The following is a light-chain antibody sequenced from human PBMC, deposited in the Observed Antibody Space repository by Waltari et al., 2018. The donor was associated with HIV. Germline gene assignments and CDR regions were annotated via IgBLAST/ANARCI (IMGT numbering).Light chain of an antibody. CDR2: KAS. J-gene: IGKJ1*01. Sequence: DIQMTQSPSTLSASVGDRVTITCRASQSISNWLAWYQQKPGKAPKLLIYKASSLESGVPSRFSGSGSGTEYTLTISSLQPDDFATYYCQEYSGYFRPFGQGTKVEIK. CDR3: QEYSGYFRP. V-gene: IGKV1-5*03. CDR1: QSISNW.